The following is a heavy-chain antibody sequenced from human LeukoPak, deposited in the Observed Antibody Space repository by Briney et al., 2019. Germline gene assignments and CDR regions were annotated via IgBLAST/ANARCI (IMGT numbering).Heavy chain of an antibody. J-gene: IGHJ6*03. V-gene: IGHV1-2*02. CDR3: ATHFSTAYQLPYTDYYYMDV. Sequence: ASVKVSCKVSGYTLTGYYMHWVRQAPGQGLEWMGWINPNSGGTDYAQKFQGRVTMTRDTSISTAYMELSRLRSDDTAVYYCATHFSTAYQLPYTDYYYMDVWGKGTTVTVSS. D-gene: IGHD2-2*01. CDR1: GYTLTGYY. CDR2: INPNSGGT.